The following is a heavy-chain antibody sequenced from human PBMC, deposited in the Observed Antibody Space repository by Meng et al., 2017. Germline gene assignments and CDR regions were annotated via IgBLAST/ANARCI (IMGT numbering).Heavy chain of an antibody. V-gene: IGHV4-39*07. D-gene: IGHD2-15*01. CDR2: IYYSVST. Sequence: SETLSLTCSVSGGSISRSNYYWGWIRQPPGKGLQWIGSIYYSVSTYSNPSLKSRVTISVDTSKNQFSLNLHSVTAADTAVYYCVRAMNSGGSRYPDVWGQGALVTVSS. CDR1: GGSISRSNYY. CDR3: VRAMNSGGSRYPDV. J-gene: IGHJ4*02.